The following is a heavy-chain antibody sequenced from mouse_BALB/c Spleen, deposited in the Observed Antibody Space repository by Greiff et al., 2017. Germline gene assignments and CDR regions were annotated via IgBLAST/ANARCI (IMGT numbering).Heavy chain of an antibody. Sequence: EVQLQQSGPGLVKPSQSLSLTCTVTGYSITSDYAWNWIRQFPGNKLEWMGYISYSGSTSYNPSLKSRISITRDTSKNQFFLQLNSVTTEDTATYYCARSRHIYYYGSNSWFAYWGQGTLVTVSA. CDR2: ISYSGST. D-gene: IGHD1-1*01. CDR3: ARSRHIYYYGSNSWFAY. V-gene: IGHV3-2*02. J-gene: IGHJ3*01. CDR1: GYSITSDYA.